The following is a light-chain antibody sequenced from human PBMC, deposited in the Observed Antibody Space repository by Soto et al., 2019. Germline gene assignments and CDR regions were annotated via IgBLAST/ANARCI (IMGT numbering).Light chain of an antibody. Sequence: EIVLTQSPGTLSLSPGERVTLSCRASQSISSSYLAWYQQKPCQAPRLHIYAASSRATGIPDRFSGSGSGTDFTLTISRLEPEDFAVYYCQQYGSSSYTFGQGTQLEIK. CDR3: QQYGSSSYT. V-gene: IGKV3-20*01. CDR2: AAS. CDR1: QSISSSY. J-gene: IGKJ2*01.